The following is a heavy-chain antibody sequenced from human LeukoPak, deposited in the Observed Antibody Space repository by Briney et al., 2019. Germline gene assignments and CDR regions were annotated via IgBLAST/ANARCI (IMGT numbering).Heavy chain of an antibody. Sequence: SETLSLTCTVSGGSISSYYWSWIRQPPGKGLEWIGYIYYSGSTNYNPPLKSRVTISVDTSKKQFSLKLSSVTAADTAVYYCASQTEDDYYYYGMDVWGQGTTVTVSS. V-gene: IGHV4-59*01. CDR3: ASQTEDDYYYYGMDV. CDR1: GGSISSYY. CDR2: IYYSGST. J-gene: IGHJ6*02.